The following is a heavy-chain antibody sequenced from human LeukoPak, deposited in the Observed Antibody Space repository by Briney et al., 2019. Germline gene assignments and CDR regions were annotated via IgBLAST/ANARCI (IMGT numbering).Heavy chain of an antibody. CDR3: AKEYYDSSGYLVDY. CDR2: ISYDGSNK. CDR1: GFTFSSYG. D-gene: IGHD3-22*01. J-gene: IGHJ4*02. Sequence: PGGSLRLSCAASGFTFSSYGMHWVRQAPGKGLEWVAVISYDGSNKYYADSVKGRFTISRDNSKNTLYLQMNSLRAEDTAVYYCAKEYYDSSGYLVDYWGQGTLVTVSS. V-gene: IGHV3-30*18.